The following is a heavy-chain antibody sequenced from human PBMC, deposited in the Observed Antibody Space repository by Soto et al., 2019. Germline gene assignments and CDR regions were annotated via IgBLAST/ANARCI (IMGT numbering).Heavy chain of an antibody. CDR1: GGSISSSNW. CDR2: IYHSGST. CDR3: ARDTGEAVAFDI. V-gene: IGHV4-4*02. J-gene: IGHJ3*02. D-gene: IGHD6-19*01. Sequence: PSETLSLTCAVSGGSISSSNWWSLVRQPPGKGLEWIGEIYHSGSTNYNPSLKSRVTISVDKSKNQFSLKLSSVTAADTAVYYCARDTGEAVAFDIWGQGTMVTVSS.